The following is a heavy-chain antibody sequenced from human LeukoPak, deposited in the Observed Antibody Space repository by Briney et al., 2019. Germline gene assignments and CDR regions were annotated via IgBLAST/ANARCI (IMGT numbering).Heavy chain of an antibody. CDR3: ARRSVGYCSGGSCYLTDYWYFEL. CDR1: VDSISRYY. J-gene: IGHJ2*01. D-gene: IGHD2-15*01. V-gene: IGHV4-4*07. Sequence: SEPLSLTCTLSVDSISRYYWSWIRHPAGKGLEWIGHIYTSGSTNSNPSLKSRVTMSVDTSKNKFSLKLSSVTAADTAVYYCARRSVGYCSGGSCYLTDYWYFELWGRGTLVTVSS. CDR2: IYTSGST.